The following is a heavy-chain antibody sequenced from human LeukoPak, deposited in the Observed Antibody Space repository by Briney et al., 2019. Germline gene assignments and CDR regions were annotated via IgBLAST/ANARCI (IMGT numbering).Heavy chain of an antibody. CDR2: TIADGSST. CDR1: GFTFSNSW. Sequence: GGSLRLSCAASGFTFSNSWMHWVRQAPGKGLPWVSRTIADGSSTNYADSVRGRFTISRDNSKNTLYLQMNSLRAEDTAVYYCARERQYYFDYWGQGTLVTVSS. CDR3: ARERQYYFDY. J-gene: IGHJ4*02. V-gene: IGHV3-74*01.